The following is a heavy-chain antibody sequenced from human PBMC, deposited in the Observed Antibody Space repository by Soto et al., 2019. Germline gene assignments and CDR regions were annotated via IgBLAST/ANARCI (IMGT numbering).Heavy chain of an antibody. CDR1: GFTVSSYG. CDR2: ISYDGSNK. V-gene: IGHV3-30*18. J-gene: IGHJ4*02. CDR3: ANLDAEVAARVLFDY. Sequence: GGSLGLACAASGFTVSSYGMHWARQAPGKGLEWVAVISYDGSNKYYADSVKGRFTISRDNSKNTLYLQMNSLRAEDTAVYYCANLDAEVAARVLFDYWGQGTLVTVSS. D-gene: IGHD1-26*01.